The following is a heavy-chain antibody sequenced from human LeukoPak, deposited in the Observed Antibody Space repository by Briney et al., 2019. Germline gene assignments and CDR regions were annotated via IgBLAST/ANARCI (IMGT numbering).Heavy chain of an antibody. J-gene: IGHJ4*02. V-gene: IGHV1-69*13. CDR1: GGTFSSYA. CDR2: IIPIFGTA. CDR3: ARDSDSSGWKYYFDY. D-gene: IGHD6-19*01. Sequence: SVKVSCKASGGTFSSYAISWVRQAPGQGLEWMGGIIPIFGTANYAQKLQGRVTITADESTSTAYMELSSLRSEDAAVYYCARDSDSSGWKYYFDYWGQGTLVTVSS.